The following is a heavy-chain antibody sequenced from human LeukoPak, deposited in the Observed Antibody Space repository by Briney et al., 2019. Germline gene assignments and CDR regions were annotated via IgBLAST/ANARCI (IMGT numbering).Heavy chain of an antibody. Sequence: SGGPLSLSCAASRFTFYDYAMHWVRQAPGRGLGGVSSIGWNSGSLDYAASVKGRFIISRDNARNSLYLQMNSKRAEEPALYYCTRDKGGVVAGHAFDIWGQRTLVTVSS. D-gene: IGHD2-15*01. CDR1: RFTFYDYA. V-gene: IGHV3-9*01. CDR3: TRDKGGVVAGHAFDI. CDR2: IGWNSGSL. J-gene: IGHJ3*02.